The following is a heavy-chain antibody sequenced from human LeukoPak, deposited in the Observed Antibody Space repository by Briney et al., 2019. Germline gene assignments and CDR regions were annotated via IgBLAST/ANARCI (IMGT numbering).Heavy chain of an antibody. V-gene: IGHV1-8*01. D-gene: IGHD1-14*01. J-gene: IGHJ5*02. CDR2: MNPNSGNT. CDR3: ARALTTLNWFDP. CDR1: GYTFTSYD. Sequence: ASVKVSCEASGYTFTSYDINWVRQATGQGLEWMGWMNPNSGNTGYAQKFQGRVTMTRNTSISTAYMELSSLRSEDTAVYYCARALTTLNWFDPWGQGTLVTVSS.